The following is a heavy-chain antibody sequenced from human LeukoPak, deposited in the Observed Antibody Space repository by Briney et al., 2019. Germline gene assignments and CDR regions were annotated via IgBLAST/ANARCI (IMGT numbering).Heavy chain of an antibody. CDR3: ARHTSSSWNNWFDP. D-gene: IGHD6-13*01. CDR1: GXSISTYY. J-gene: IGHJ5*02. Sequence: SSETLSLTCTVSGXSISTYYWSWIRQPPGKGLEWIGYIYYSGSTNYNPSLKSRVTISVDTSKNQFSLKLSSVTAADAAVYYCARHTSSSWNNWFDPWGQGTLVTVSS. CDR2: IYYSGST. V-gene: IGHV4-59*08.